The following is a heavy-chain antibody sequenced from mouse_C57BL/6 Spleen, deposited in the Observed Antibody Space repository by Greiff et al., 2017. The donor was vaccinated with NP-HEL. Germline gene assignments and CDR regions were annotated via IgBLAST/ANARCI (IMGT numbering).Heavy chain of an antibody. CDR1: GYTFTDYN. J-gene: IGHJ2*01. V-gene: IGHV1-22*01. Sequence: EVQLVESGPELVKPGASVKMSCKASGYTFTDYNMHWVKQSHGKSLEWIGYINPNNGGTSYIQKFKGKATLTVNKSSSTAYMELRSLTSEDSAVYYCARGKDYYGNYWGQGTTLTVSS. CDR2: INPNNGGT. CDR3: ARGKDYYGNY. D-gene: IGHD1-1*01.